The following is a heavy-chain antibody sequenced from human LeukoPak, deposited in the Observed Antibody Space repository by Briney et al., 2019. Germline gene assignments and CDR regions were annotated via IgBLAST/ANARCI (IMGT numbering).Heavy chain of an antibody. J-gene: IGHJ6*02. CDR3: ARNYYYYYGLDV. CDR2: ISGDRSST. CDR1: GFTFSNYW. V-gene: IGHV3-74*01. Sequence: GGSLRLSCAASGFTFSNYWMHWVRQAPGKGLVWVSRISGDRSSTSCADSVQGRFTISRDNAKNTLYLQMNSLRAEDTAVYYCARNYYYYYGLDVWGQGTPVTVSS.